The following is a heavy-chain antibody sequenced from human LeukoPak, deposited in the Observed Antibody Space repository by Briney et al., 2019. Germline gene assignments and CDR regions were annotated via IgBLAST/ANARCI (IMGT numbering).Heavy chain of an antibody. V-gene: IGHV4-39*01. CDR3: ARVFWSGYYEGYYFDY. Sequence: PSETLSLTCTVSGGSISSSRYYWGWIRQPPGKGLEWIGSMYYSGSTYYNPSLKSRVTISVDTSKNQFSLKLSSVTAADTAAYYCARVFWSGYYEGYYFDYWGQGTLVTVSS. D-gene: IGHD3-3*01. J-gene: IGHJ4*02. CDR2: MYYSGST. CDR1: GGSISSSRYY.